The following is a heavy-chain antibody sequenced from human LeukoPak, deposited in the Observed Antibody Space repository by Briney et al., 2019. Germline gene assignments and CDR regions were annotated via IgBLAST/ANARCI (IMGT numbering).Heavy chain of an antibody. CDR3: ARPYSSGWYGVFDI. D-gene: IGHD6-19*01. CDR1: AGSISSYY. J-gene: IGHJ3*02. Sequence: SETLSFTGTVSAGSISSYYWSWIRQPPGKGLEWIGCISYTGSTKYNPPLKSGVTISVDTSKNQFSLKLSSVTAADTAVYYCARPYSSGWYGVFDIWGQGTMVTVSS. V-gene: IGHV4-59*08. CDR2: ISYTGST.